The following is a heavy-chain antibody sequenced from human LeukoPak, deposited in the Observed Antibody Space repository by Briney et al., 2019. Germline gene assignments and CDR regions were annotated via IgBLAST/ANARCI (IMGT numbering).Heavy chain of an antibody. D-gene: IGHD3-3*01. CDR1: GGTFSSYA. V-gene: IGHV1-69*05. Sequence: ASVKVPCKASGGTFSSYAISWVRQAPGQGLEWMGGIIPIFGTANYAQKFQSRVTITTDESTRTAYMELSSMESEDTGVYYCASRYYDFWSGYYNNYYYMDVWGKGTTVTVSS. CDR3: ASRYYDFWSGYYNNYYYMDV. J-gene: IGHJ6*03. CDR2: IIPIFGTA.